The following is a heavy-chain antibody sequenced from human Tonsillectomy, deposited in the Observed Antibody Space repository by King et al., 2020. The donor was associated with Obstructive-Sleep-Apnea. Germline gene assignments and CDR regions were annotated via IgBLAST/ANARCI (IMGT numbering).Heavy chain of an antibody. V-gene: IGHV3-23*04. CDR1: GFTFSSYA. Sequence: QLVQSGGGLVQPGGSLRLSCAASGFTFSSYAMSWVRQAPGKGLEWVSAISGGGSSTYYADSVKGRFTISRDKSKNTLYLQVNGLRAEDTAIYYCARTYCSGGSCYSPYYFDYWGQGTLVTVSS. J-gene: IGHJ4*02. CDR3: ARTYCSGGSCYSPYYFDY. D-gene: IGHD2-15*01. CDR2: ISGGGSST.